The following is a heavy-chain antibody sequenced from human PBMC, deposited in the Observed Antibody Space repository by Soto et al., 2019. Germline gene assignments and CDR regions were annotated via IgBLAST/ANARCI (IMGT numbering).Heavy chain of an antibody. Sequence: SETLSLTCTVSGGSISSGGYSWSWIRQPPGKGLEWIGYIYHSGSTYYNPSLKSRVTISVDTSKNQFSLRLSSVTAADTAVYYCARDAGSDWPTIDSWGQGALVTVSS. J-gene: IGHJ4*02. V-gene: IGHV4-30-2*01. D-gene: IGHD6-19*01. CDR2: IYHSGST. CDR1: GGSISSGGYS. CDR3: ARDAGSDWPTIDS.